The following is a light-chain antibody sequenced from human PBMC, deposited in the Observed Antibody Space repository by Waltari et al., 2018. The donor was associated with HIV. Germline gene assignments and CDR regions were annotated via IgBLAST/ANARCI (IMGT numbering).Light chain of an antibody. CDR2: EDK. CDR3: RAWGSNTAV. J-gene: IGLJ2*01. V-gene: IGLV3-1*01. Sequence: SYELTQPPSVSVSPGQTASVTCSADKLGDKYVSWYQQKPGQSPVVVIYEDKKRPSGIPELFSGSNSGNTATLTISGTRAMEEADYYCRAWGSNTAVFGGGTKLTVL. CDR1: KLGDKY.